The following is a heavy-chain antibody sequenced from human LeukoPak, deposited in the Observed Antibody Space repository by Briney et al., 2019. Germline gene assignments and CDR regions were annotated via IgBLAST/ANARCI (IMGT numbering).Heavy chain of an antibody. CDR2: IKQDGSEK. V-gene: IGHV3-7*03. Sequence: GGSLRLSCAASGFTFSSYWMSWVRQAPGKGLEWVANIKQDGSEKYYVDSVKGRFTISRDNAKNSLYLQMNSLRAEDTALYYCAKAKGSGYSYVVFDFWGQGTLVTVSS. D-gene: IGHD5-18*01. CDR1: GFTFSSYW. CDR3: AKAKGSGYSYVVFDF. J-gene: IGHJ4*02.